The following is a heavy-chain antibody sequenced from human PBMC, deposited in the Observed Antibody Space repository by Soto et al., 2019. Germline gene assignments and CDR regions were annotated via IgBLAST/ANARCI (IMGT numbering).Heavy chain of an antibody. CDR2: ISSSSSTI. D-gene: IGHD2-2*01. Sequence: EVQLVESGGGLVQPGGSLRLSCAASGFTFSSYSMNWVRQAPGKGLEWVSYISSSSSTIYYADSVKGRFTISRDNAKNSLYLQMNSLRAEDTAVYYCARMEYQLLFYYYYYMDVWGKGTTVTVSS. V-gene: IGHV3-48*01. J-gene: IGHJ6*03. CDR1: GFTFSSYS. CDR3: ARMEYQLLFYYYYYMDV.